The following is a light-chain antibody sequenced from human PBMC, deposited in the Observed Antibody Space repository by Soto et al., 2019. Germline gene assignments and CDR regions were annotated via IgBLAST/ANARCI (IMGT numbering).Light chain of an antibody. CDR3: LQRSIWPLT. V-gene: IGKV3-11*01. CDR1: QSISNY. Sequence: EIVLTQSPATLSLSPGERATLSCRTSQSISNYLVWYQQKPGQPPRVLIYDASNRVTGIPVRFSGSGSGTXFTXTXSXLXXEDFAVYYCLQRSIWPLTFGPGTKIDMK. CDR2: DAS. J-gene: IGKJ3*01.